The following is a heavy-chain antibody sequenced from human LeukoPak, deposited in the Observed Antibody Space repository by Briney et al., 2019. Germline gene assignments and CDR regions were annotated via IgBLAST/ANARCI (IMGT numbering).Heavy chain of an antibody. CDR2: IYTSGST. D-gene: IGHD3-16*01. V-gene: IGHV4-61*02. CDR1: GGSISSGSYY. CDR3: AREVHYDYVWGSDSYYFDY. Sequence: PSETLSLTCTVSGGSISSGSYYWSWIRQPAGKGLEWIGRIYTSGSTNYNPSLKSRVTISVDTSKNQFSLKLSSVTAADTAVYYCAREVHYDYVWGSDSYYFDYWGQGTLVTVSS. J-gene: IGHJ4*02.